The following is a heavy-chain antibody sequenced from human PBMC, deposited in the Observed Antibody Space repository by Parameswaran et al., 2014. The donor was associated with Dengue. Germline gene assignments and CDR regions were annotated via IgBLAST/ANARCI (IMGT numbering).Heavy chain of an antibody. V-gene: IGHV3-30*04. CDR1: GFTFSSYA. CDR2: ISYDGSNK. J-gene: IGHJ6*02. D-gene: IGHD3-22*01. CDR3: ARIDHYYYYGMDV. Sequence: GGSLRLSCAASGFTFSSYAMHWVRQAPGKGLEWVAVISYDGSNKYYADSVKGRFTISRDNSKNTLYLQMNSLRAEDTAVYYCARIDHYYYYGMDVWGQGTTVTVSS.